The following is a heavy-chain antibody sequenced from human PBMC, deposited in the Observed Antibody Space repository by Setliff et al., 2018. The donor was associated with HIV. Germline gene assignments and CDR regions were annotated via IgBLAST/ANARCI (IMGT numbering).Heavy chain of an antibody. J-gene: IGHJ4*02. D-gene: IGHD3-10*01. CDR3: ASIWFGESKPLDS. Sequence: SETLSLTCSVSGDSITSHYWSWIRQPPGKGLEWIGNIYHSVNTYYNPSLKSRVTISADATKNQFSLKLTSVTAADTAVYYCASIWFGESKPLDSWGQGMLVTVSS. CDR2: IYHSVNT. CDR1: GDSITSHY. V-gene: IGHV4-59*08.